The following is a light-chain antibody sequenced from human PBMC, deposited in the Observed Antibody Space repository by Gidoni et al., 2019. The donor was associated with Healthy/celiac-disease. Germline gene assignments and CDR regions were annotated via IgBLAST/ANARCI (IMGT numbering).Light chain of an antibody. V-gene: IGLV2-14*01. CDR3: SSYTSSSTLV. CDR2: DVS. Sequence: QSALTQPASVSGSPGQSITISCTGTSSDVGGYNYVSWYQQHPGKAPKLMIYDVSNRPSGVSNRCSGSLTISGLQAEDEADYYCSSYTSSSTLVFGTGTKVTVL. CDR1: SSDVGGYNY. J-gene: IGLJ1*01.